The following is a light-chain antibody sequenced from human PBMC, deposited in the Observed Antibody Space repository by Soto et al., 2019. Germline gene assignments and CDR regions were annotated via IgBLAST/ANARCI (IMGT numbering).Light chain of an antibody. J-gene: IGLJ1*01. Sequence: QSALTQPASVSGSPGQSITISCTGTSSYVGGYNYVSWYQQHPGKAPKLMIYDVSNRPSGVSNRFSGSKSGNTASLTISGLQAEDEADYYCSSYTSSSTLLFGTGTKVTVL. CDR3: SSYTSSSTLL. CDR2: DVS. CDR1: SSYVGGYNY. V-gene: IGLV2-14*01.